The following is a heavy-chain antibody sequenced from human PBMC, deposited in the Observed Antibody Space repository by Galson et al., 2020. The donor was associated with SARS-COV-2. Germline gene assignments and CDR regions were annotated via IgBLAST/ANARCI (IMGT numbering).Heavy chain of an antibody. CDR3: ARVYYGDKVDY. D-gene: IGHD3-10*01. J-gene: IGHJ4*02. V-gene: IGHV1-2*02. CDR1: GYRFTDYY. CDR2: INPNSGGT. Sequence: ASVKVSCKASGYRFTDYYMHWVRQAPGQGLEWMGWINPNSGGTISTQTFQGRHTLTTDTSINTAYLQLSSLTSADTAVYYCARVYYGDKVDYWGQGTLVTVSS.